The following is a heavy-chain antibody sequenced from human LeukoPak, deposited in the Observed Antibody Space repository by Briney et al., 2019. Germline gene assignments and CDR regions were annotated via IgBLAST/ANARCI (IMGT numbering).Heavy chain of an antibody. CDR1: GFTFSSYW. D-gene: IGHD2-15*01. V-gene: IGHV3-7*01. J-gene: IGHJ6*03. CDR2: IKQDGSEK. CDR3: AGGYYYYYMDV. Sequence: GGSLRLSCAASGFTFSSYWMSWVRQAPGKGLEWVANIKQDGSEKYYVDSVKGRFTISRDNAKNSLYLQMNSLRAEDTAVCYCAGGYYYYYMDVWGKGTTVTVSS.